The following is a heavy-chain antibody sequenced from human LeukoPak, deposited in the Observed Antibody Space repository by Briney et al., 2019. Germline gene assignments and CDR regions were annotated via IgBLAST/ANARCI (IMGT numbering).Heavy chain of an antibody. V-gene: IGHV1-46*01. Sequence: ASVKVSCKASGYTFTSYYMEWVRQAPGQGLEWMGIINPSGGSTSHAQKFQGRVTMTRDMSTSTVYMELSSLRSDDTAIYYCAKDRNSLLRGVFDYWGQGTLVTVSS. D-gene: IGHD3-10*01. CDR3: AKDRNSLLRGVFDY. CDR1: GYTFTSYY. J-gene: IGHJ4*02. CDR2: INPSGGST.